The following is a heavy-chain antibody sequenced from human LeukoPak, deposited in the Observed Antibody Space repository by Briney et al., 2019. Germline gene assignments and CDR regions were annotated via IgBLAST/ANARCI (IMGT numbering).Heavy chain of an antibody. D-gene: IGHD3-22*01. CDR1: GFTFSSYA. V-gene: IGHV3-23*01. CDR2: ISGTSGTT. J-gene: IGHJ1*01. Sequence: GGSLRLSCVDSGFTFSSYAMTWVRQAPARGLEWVSTISGTSGTTYYADSVKGRFTISRDNSKNTLDLQMNSLRAEDTAMYYCAGDRRYDSSGYFQHWGQGTLVAVSS. CDR3: AGDRRYDSSGYFQH.